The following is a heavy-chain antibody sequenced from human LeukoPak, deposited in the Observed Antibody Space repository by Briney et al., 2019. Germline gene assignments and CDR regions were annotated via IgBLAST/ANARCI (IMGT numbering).Heavy chain of an antibody. CDR3: ARGIPGYFGTSGYYYEY. V-gene: IGHV4-4*02. D-gene: IGHD3-22*01. CDR2: IHHSGST. Sequence: SETLSLTCAVSGDSISSNYWWTWVRQPPGKGLEWIGEIHHSGSTNYSPSLKSRVTVSVDNSRNEFSLSLSSVSAADTAVYYCARGIPGYFGTSGYYYEYWGQGTLVTVSS. CDR1: GDSISSNYW. J-gene: IGHJ4*02.